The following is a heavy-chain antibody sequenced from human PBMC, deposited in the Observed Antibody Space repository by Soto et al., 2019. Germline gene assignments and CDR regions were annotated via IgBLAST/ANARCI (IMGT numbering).Heavy chain of an antibody. D-gene: IGHD1-26*01. CDR3: ARGEPGAEAFDI. J-gene: IGHJ3*02. V-gene: IGHV1-2*04. CDR1: GGTFTTYS. Sequence: ASVKVSCKASGGTFTTYSINWVRQAPGQGLEWMGGIIPISGRTNYAQKFQGWVTMTTDTSTSTAYMELSRLRSDDTAVYYCARGEPGAEAFDIWGQGTMVTISS. CDR2: IIPISGRT.